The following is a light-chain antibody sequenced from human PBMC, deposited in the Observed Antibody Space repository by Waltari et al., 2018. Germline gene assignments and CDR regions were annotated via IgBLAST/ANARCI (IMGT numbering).Light chain of an antibody. J-gene: IGLJ3*02. Sequence: QSVLTQPPSASGTPGQRVTISCTGRTPYIYWYQQLPGTAPKLLIYRNSQRPSGVPDRFSGSKSGTSASLTISGLRSEDEADYYCAAWDVSLSARVFGGGTKLTVL. CDR3: AAWDVSLSARV. CDR1: TPYI. CDR2: RNS. V-gene: IGLV1-47*01.